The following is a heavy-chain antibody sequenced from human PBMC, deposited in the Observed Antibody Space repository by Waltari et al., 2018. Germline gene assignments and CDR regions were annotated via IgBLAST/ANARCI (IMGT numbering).Heavy chain of an antibody. Sequence: EVQLVESGGDLVQPGGSLRLSCAASGFTFSSYWMHWVRQAPGKGLVSVSRINDDGRSTSYAGSVKGRFTISRDNAKNTLYLQMNSLRAEDTAVYFCARDYGSSGFDAFDIWGQGTMVTVSS. CDR1: GFTFSSYW. CDR3: ARDYGSSGFDAFDI. J-gene: IGHJ3*02. CDR2: INDDGRST. V-gene: IGHV3-74*01. D-gene: IGHD3-10*01.